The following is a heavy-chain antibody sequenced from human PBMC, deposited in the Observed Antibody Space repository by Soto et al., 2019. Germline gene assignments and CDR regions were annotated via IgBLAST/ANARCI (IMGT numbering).Heavy chain of an antibody. CDR2: IWYDGSNK. Sequence: GGSLRLSCAASGFTFSSYGMHWVRQAPGKGLEWVAVIWYDGSNKYYADSVKGRFTISRDNSKNTLYLQMNSLRAEDTAVYYCARDQIAAAGYPYYYGMDVWGQGTTVTVSS. CDR1: GFTFSSYG. D-gene: IGHD6-13*01. J-gene: IGHJ6*02. V-gene: IGHV3-33*01. CDR3: ARDQIAAAGYPYYYGMDV.